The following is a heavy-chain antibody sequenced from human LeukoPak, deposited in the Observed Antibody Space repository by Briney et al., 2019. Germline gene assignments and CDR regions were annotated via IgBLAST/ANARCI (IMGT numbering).Heavy chain of an antibody. Sequence: SETLSLTCTVSGGSINSYYWSWLRQPAGKGLDWIGRSYASGSTNYNPSLKSRVTMSVDTSKNQFSLKLISVTAADTAVYFCARGPYCNGGSCYYFDYWGQGTLVTVSS. J-gene: IGHJ4*02. CDR2: SYASGST. CDR3: ARGPYCNGGSCYYFDY. CDR1: GGSINSYY. D-gene: IGHD2-15*01. V-gene: IGHV4-4*07.